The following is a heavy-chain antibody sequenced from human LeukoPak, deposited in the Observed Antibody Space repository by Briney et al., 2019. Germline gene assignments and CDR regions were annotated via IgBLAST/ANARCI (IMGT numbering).Heavy chain of an antibody. Sequence: SETLSLTCTVSGGSISSGGYYWSWIRQHPGQGLEWIGYIYYSGSTYYNPSLKSRVTISVDTSKNQFSLKLSSVTAADTAVYYCELESSDSSSWYWGNYYYYMDVWGKGTTVTVSS. D-gene: IGHD6-13*01. CDR2: IYYSGST. CDR3: ELESSDSSSWYWGNYYYYMDV. V-gene: IGHV4-31*03. CDR1: GGSISSGGYY. J-gene: IGHJ6*03.